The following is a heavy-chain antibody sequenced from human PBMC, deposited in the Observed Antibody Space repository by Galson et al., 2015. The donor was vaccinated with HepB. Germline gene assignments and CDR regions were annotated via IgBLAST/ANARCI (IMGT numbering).Heavy chain of an antibody. V-gene: IGHV3-30*03. Sequence: SLRLSCAASGFTFSNYGMHWVRQAPGKGLEWVAVISYDGINKSYMDSVKGRFTISRDSTKKTVYLQMNSLRVEDTAVYYCARDPDDSDGYYSSFDYWGQGTLVTVSS. D-gene: IGHD3-22*01. CDR2: ISYDGINK. J-gene: IGHJ4*02. CDR1: GFTFSNYG. CDR3: ARDPDDSDGYYSSFDY.